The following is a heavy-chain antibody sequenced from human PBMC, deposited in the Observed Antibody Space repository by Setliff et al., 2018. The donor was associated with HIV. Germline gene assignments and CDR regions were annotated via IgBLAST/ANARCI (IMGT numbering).Heavy chain of an antibody. D-gene: IGHD2-15*01. CDR2: INPRSGFR. Sequence: ASVKVSCKASGYSFISYSMHWVRQTPGQGLEWMGVINPRSGFRIYVQKIKGRVTMTWDTSTSTAYMELSSLRSEDTGVYYCARTLYGGNRLDFDYWGQGTLVTVSS. CDR1: GYSFISYS. V-gene: IGHV1-46*01. CDR3: ARTLYGGNRLDFDY. J-gene: IGHJ4*02.